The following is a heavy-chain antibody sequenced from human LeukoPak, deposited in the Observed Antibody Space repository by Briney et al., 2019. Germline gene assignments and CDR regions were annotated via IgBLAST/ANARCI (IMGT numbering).Heavy chain of an antibody. D-gene: IGHD3-3*01. Sequence: PSATLSVTCTVSGGSISSCSYYWGWIGQAPGNELKGIGTMPFDEKVSDNEIPSYNPLIKGRSTISAEKSKNQLSLKVKSVTAADTASYYCAALTLTGVAGRGWFDAWGQGTLVIVSS. CDR1: GGSISSCSYY. J-gene: IGHJ5*02. V-gene: IGHV4-39*01. CDR3: AALTLTGVAGRGWFDA. CDR2: MPFDEKVSDNEIP.